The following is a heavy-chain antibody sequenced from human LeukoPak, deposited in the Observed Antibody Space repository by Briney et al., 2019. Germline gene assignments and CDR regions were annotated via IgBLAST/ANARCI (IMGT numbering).Heavy chain of an antibody. CDR3: ARDPDYGDYGTYYYYGMDV. V-gene: IGHV1-69*05. CDR1: GYTFTSYG. Sequence: SVKVSCKASGYTFTSYGISWVRQAPGQGLEWMGGIIPIFGTANYAQKFQGRVTITTDESTSTAYMELSSLRSDDTAVYYCARDPDYGDYGTYYYYGMDVWGQGTTVTVSS. D-gene: IGHD4-17*01. CDR2: IIPIFGTA. J-gene: IGHJ6*02.